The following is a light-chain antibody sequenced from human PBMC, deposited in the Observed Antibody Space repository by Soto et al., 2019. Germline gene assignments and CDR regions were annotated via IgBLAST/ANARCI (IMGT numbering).Light chain of an antibody. Sequence: IVLTQSPATLSLSPGERATLSCTASQHVTTTYIAWYQQRFGQAPRLLVYGASARATGTQVRFTGGGFGTDVTLSISKVEPEDFEVYYCQQYDSAFSFGGGNKVEMK. J-gene: IGKJ4*01. CDR2: GAS. CDR3: QQYDSAFS. CDR1: QHVTTTY. V-gene: IGKV3-20*01.